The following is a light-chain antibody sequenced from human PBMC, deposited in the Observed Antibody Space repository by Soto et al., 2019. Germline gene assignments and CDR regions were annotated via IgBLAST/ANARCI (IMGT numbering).Light chain of an antibody. J-gene: IGKJ1*01. Sequence: EIVMPQSPATLSVSPGESATLSCRASQSVSINLAWYQQKPGQTHRLLIYDASTRATGIPARFSGSGSGTEFTLTISSLQSEEFAVYYCQQYNSWPETFGQGNKVDIK. CDR1: QSVSIN. CDR2: DAS. CDR3: QQYNSWPET. V-gene: IGKV3-15*01.